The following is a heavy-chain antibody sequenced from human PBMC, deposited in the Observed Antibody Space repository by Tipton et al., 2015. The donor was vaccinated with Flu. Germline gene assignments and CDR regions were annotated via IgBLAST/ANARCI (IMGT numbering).Heavy chain of an antibody. Sequence: TLSLTCAVSGGSISSGNWWSWVRQPPGRGLEWIGEIFHSGSTNYNPSLKSRVTISVGKSKKQFSLKLSSVTAADTAVYYCARGERDSSSWYPYHFDYWGQGTLVTVSS. J-gene: IGHJ4*02. V-gene: IGHV4-4*02. D-gene: IGHD6-13*01. CDR3: ARGERDSSSWYPYHFDY. CDR2: IFHSGST. CDR1: GGSISSGNW.